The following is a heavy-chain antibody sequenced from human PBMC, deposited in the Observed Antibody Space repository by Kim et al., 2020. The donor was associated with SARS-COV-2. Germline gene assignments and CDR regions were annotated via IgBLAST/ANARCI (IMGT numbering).Heavy chain of an antibody. CDR3: ASTHGYSYGYYFDY. Sequence: SETLSLTCTVSGGSISSYYWSWIRQPPGKGLEWIGYIYYSGSTNYNPSLKSRVTISVDTSKNQFSLKLSSVTAADTAVYYCASTHGYSYGYYFDYWGQGTLVTVSS. V-gene: IGHV4-59*08. CDR2: IYYSGST. CDR1: GGSISSYY. J-gene: IGHJ4*02. D-gene: IGHD5-18*01.